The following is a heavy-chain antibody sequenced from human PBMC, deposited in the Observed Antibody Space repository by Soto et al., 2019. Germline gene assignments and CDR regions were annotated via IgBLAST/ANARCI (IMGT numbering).Heavy chain of an antibody. Sequence: QLQLQESGPGLVKPSETLSLTCTVSGGSISSSSYYWGWIRQPPGKGLEWIGSIYYSGSTYYNPSLKSRVTISVDTSKNQFSLKLSSVTAADTAVYYCARHEELPHPALFDYWGQGTLVTVSS. CDR1: GGSISSSSYY. CDR2: IYYSGST. CDR3: ARHEELPHPALFDY. J-gene: IGHJ4*02. D-gene: IGHD1-26*01. V-gene: IGHV4-39*01.